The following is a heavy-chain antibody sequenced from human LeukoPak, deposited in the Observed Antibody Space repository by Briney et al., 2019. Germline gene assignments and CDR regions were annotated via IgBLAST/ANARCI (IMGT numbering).Heavy chain of an antibody. CDR2: IIPIFGTA. CDR1: GGTFSSYA. D-gene: IGHD4-11*01. J-gene: IGHJ6*03. V-gene: IGHV1-69*13. CDR3: ARDRLPPYYYYYYMDV. Sequence: SVKVSCKASGGTFSSYAISWVRQAPGQGLEWMGGIIPIFGTANYAQKFQGRVTITADESTSTAYMELSSLRSDDTAVYYCARDRLPPYYYYYYMDVWGKGTTVTVSS.